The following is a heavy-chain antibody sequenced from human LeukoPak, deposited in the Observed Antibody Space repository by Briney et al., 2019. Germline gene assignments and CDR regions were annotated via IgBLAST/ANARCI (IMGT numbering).Heavy chain of an antibody. CDR1: GGTFSSYA. Sequence: EASVKVSCKASGGTFSSYAISWVRQAPGQGLEWMGGIIPIFGTANYAQKFQGRVTMNTDTSTSTAYMEVTNLRSDDTAMYFCARSGHCSGADCYAEGIDYWGQGHLVTVSS. J-gene: IGHJ4*02. CDR3: ARSGHCSGADCYAEGIDY. V-gene: IGHV1-69*05. CDR2: IIPIFGTA. D-gene: IGHD2-2*01.